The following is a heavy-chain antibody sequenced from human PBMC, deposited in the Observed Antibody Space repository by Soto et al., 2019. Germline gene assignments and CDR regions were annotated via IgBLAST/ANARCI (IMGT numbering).Heavy chain of an antibody. Sequence: GGSLRLSCAASRFTFSDYGMHWVRQTPGKGLEWLAFIWYDGTNKYYGEAVKGRLTISRDNAKNSLYLQMNSLRAEDTAVYYCARDFCASDGSLCAFDIWGQGTMVTVSS. D-gene: IGHD3-3*01. V-gene: IGHV3-33*01. CDR2: IWYDGTNK. CDR1: RFTFSDYG. CDR3: ARDFCASDGSLCAFDI. J-gene: IGHJ3*02.